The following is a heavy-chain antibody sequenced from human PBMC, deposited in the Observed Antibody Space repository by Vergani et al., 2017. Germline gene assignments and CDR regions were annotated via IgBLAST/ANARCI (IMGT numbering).Heavy chain of an antibody. Sequence: EVQLLESGGGLVQPGGSLRLSCAASGFTFSSYAMSWVRQAPGKGLEWVTAISGSGGSTYYADSVKGRFTISRDNSKNTLYLQMNGLRAEDTAVYYGAKGELLNYYDYWGQGTLVTVSS. CDR1: GFTFSSYA. V-gene: IGHV3-23*01. CDR3: AKGELLNYYDY. CDR2: ISGSGGST. J-gene: IGHJ4*02. D-gene: IGHD1-26*01.